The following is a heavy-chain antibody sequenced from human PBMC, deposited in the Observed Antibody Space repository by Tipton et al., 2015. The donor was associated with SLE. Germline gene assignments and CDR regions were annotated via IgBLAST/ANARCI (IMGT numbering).Heavy chain of an antibody. D-gene: IGHD2-21*01. CDR2: ISYGGGT. Sequence: TLSLTCSVSGGSISSNYWIWIRQPPGKGLEWIGYISYGGGTNYNPSLKSRVTMSVDTAKNQFSLKLTSVTAADTAVYYYARDAGPMLGIVVVRGVAFDIWGQGTMVTVSS. V-gene: IGHV4-59*12. CDR1: GGSISSNY. CDR3: ARDAGPMLGIVVVRGVAFDI. J-gene: IGHJ3*02.